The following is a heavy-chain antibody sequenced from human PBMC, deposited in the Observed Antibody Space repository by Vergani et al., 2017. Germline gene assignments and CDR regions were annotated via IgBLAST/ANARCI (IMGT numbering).Heavy chain of an antibody. CDR2: MYHSGST. D-gene: IGHD3-10*01. CDR3: GRVADFYGLGSRLLYL. CDR1: GGSMSGYY. V-gene: IGHV4-59*01. J-gene: IGHJ5*02. Sequence: QVRLQESGPGLVKPSETLSLTCSVSGGSMSGYYWSWIRQPPGKVLEWIGYMYHSGSTNYNPSLETRVTISVDTSKNQFSLKLNSVTAADTAVYYCGRVADFYGLGSRLLYLWGQGSLVTVSS.